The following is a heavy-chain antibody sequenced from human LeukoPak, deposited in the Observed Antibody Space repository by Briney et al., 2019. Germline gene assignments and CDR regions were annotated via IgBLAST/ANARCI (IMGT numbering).Heavy chain of an antibody. CDR3: ASRSDYGDRHY. CDR1: GFSFSSYS. D-gene: IGHD4-17*01. V-gene: IGHV3-21*01. Sequence: PGAPLRPSCASSGFSFSSYSIRWRHQPAGELEGWVSSISSSSSYIYYADSVKGQFTIYRDNANNSLYLQMNSRRAEDTAVYYCASRSDYGDRHYGGQGTLDTVS. CDR2: ISSSSSYI. J-gene: IGHJ4*02.